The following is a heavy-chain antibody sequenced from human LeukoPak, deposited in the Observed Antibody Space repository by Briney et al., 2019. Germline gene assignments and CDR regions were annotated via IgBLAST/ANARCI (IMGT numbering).Heavy chain of an antibody. D-gene: IGHD2-8*01. V-gene: IGHV3-21*01. CDR1: GFTFSSYS. CDR2: ISSSSSYI. J-gene: IGHJ6*02. Sequence: GGSLRLSCAASGFTFSSYSMNWVRQAPGKGLEWVSSISSSSSYIYYADSVKGRFTISGDNAKNSLYLQMNSLRAEDTAVYYCARDYCTNGVCFDYYYYGMDVWGQGTTVTVSS. CDR3: ARDYCTNGVCFDYYYYGMDV.